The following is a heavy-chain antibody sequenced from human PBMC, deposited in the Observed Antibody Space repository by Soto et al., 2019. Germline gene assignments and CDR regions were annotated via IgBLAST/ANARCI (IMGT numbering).Heavy chain of an antibody. J-gene: IGHJ6*02. CDR2: IFYSGST. Sequence: SETLSLTCTVSGGSISSTSYYWGWVRQPPGKGLEWIGGIFYSGSTYYNPSLKSRVTISVDTSKNQFSLKLSSVTAADTAVYYCARGGLDYTYGMDVWGQGTTVTVSS. CDR3: ARGGLDYTYGMDV. D-gene: IGHD3-16*01. CDR1: GGSISSTSYY. V-gene: IGHV4-39*01.